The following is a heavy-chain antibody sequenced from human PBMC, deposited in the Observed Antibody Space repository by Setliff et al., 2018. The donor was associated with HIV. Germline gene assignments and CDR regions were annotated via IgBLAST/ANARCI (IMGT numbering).Heavy chain of an antibody. Sequence: PGESLKISCAASGFTFSNSWMHWVRQAPGKGLVWVSHINNDGRKTTYADSVKGRFTVSRDNANNLLFLEMNNLRVEDTAVYYCASFFGDYGYWGHGTQVTVSS. V-gene: IGHV3-74*03. CDR2: INNDGRKT. CDR1: GFTFSNSW. D-gene: IGHD3-10*01. CDR3: ASFFGDYGY. J-gene: IGHJ4*01.